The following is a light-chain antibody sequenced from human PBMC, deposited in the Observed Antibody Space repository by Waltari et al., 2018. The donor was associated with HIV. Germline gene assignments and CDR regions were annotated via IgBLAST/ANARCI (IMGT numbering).Light chain of an antibody. J-gene: IGKJ2*01. V-gene: IGKV3-20*01. CDR3: QQYGSSPYT. CDR2: GAS. CDR1: QSVSSDY. Sequence: EIVLTQSPGTLSLSPGERATPSCRASQSVSSDYLAWYQQKPGQAPRLLIYGASSRATGIPDTFAGSGSGTDFTLTISRLDPEDFAVYYCQQYGSSPYTFGQGTNLEIK.